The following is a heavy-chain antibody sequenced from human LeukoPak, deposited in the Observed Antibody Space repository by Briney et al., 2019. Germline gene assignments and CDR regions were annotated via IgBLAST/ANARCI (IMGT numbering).Heavy chain of an antibody. V-gene: IGHV4-61*02. Sequence: PSETLSLTCTVSGDSFSSVSYYWSWIRQPAGKGLEWIGRIYATGSTNYNPSLKSRVTISVDTSRNQFSLKLSSVTAADTAVYYCARGGLLNWFDPWGQGTLVTVPS. CDR1: GDSFSSVSYY. J-gene: IGHJ5*02. CDR2: IYATGST. D-gene: IGHD1-26*01. CDR3: ARGGLLNWFDP.